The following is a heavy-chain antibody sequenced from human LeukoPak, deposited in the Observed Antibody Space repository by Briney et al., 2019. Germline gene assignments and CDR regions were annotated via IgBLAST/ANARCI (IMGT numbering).Heavy chain of an antibody. V-gene: IGHV4-39*01. Sequence: SSETLSLTCTVSGGSISSSSYYWGWIRQPPGKGLEWIGSIYYSGSTYYNPSLKSRVTISVDTSKNQFSLKLSSVTAADTAVYYCARARAVAGTRVDYWGQGTLVTVSS. CDR2: IYYSGST. CDR1: GGSISSSSYY. CDR3: ARARAVAGTRVDY. D-gene: IGHD6-19*01. J-gene: IGHJ4*02.